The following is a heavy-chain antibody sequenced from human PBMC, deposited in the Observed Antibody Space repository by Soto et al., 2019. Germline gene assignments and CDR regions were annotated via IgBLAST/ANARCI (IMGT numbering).Heavy chain of an antibody. CDR1: GGTFSSYP. Sequence: QVQLVQSGAEVKKPRSSVKVSCKASGGTFSSYPISWVRQAPGQGLEWMGGIIPIFGTANYAQKYQGRVTSTADESTSTAYMELSSLRSEDTAVYYCARDHRIAARPGWFDPWGQGTLVTVSS. CDR3: ARDHRIAARPGWFDP. D-gene: IGHD6-6*01. J-gene: IGHJ5*02. V-gene: IGHV1-69*01. CDR2: IIPIFGTA.